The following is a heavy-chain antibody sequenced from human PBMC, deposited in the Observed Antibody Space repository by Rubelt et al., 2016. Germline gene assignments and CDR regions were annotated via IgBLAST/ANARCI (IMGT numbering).Heavy chain of an antibody. Sequence: GSTNYNPSLKSRVTISVDTSKNQFSLKLSSVTAADTAVYYCARGETGDYWGQGTLVTVSP. CDR2: GST. J-gene: IGHJ4*02. V-gene: IGHV4-34*01. CDR3: ARGETGDY.